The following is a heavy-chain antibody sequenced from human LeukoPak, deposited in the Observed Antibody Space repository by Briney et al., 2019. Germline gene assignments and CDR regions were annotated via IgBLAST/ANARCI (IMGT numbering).Heavy chain of an antibody. J-gene: IGHJ6*04. CDR3: AELGITMIGGV. V-gene: IGHV3-21*01. CDR1: GFTFSSYT. CDR2: ISSSSSYI. Sequence: PGGSLRLSCAASGFTFSSYTMNWVRQAPGKGLEWVSSISSSSSYIYYTDSVKGRFTISRDNAKNSLYLQMNSLRAEDTAVYYCAELGITMIGGVWGKGTTVTISS. D-gene: IGHD3-10*02.